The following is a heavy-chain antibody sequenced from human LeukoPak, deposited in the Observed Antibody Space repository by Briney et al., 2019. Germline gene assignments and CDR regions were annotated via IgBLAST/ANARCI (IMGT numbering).Heavy chain of an antibody. D-gene: IGHD4-17*01. V-gene: IGHV3-21*04. Sequence: GGSLRLSCAASGFTVSSNYMNWVRQAPGTGLEWVSSISSSSSYIYYADSVRGRFTISRDNAETSLYLQMNSLRAEDTAVYYCARWGKTTSVYYGMDVWGQGTTVTVSS. J-gene: IGHJ6*02. CDR3: ARWGKTTSVYYGMDV. CDR2: ISSSSSYI. CDR1: GFTVSSNY.